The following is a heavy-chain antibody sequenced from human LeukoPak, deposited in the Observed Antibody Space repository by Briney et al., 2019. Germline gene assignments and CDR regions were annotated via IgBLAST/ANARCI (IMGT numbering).Heavy chain of an antibody. CDR2: IYYSGST. Sequence: SETLSVTCTVSGGSITSSSYYWGWIRRPPGKGLEWIGSIYYSGSTYYNPSLKSRVTISVDTSKNQFSLKLSSVTAADTAVYYCARAKDYSGYDPFDYWGQGTLVTVSS. D-gene: IGHD5-12*01. V-gene: IGHV4-39*01. CDR1: GGSITSSSYY. J-gene: IGHJ4*02. CDR3: ARAKDYSGYDPFDY.